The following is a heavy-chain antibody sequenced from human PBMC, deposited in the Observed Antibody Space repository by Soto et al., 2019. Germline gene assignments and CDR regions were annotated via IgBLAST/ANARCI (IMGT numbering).Heavy chain of an antibody. V-gene: IGHV3-33*08. CDR2: IWSDGSGD. CDR1: GFNFNNYG. J-gene: IGHJ6*02. D-gene: IGHD6-13*01. Sequence: PGGSLRLSCAASGFNFNNYGMHWVRQAPGKGLEWVAVIWSDGSGDYYANSVKGRFTISRDNSKNTLYLQMSSLRAEDTAVYYCARRHFSPATRGAASGRSGLDVWGQGTTVTVSS. CDR3: ARRHFSPATRGAASGRSGLDV.